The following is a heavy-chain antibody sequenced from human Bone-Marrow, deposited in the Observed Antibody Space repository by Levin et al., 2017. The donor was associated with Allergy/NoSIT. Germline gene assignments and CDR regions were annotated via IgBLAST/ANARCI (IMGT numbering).Heavy chain of an antibody. Sequence: GESLKISCQASGYTFTDHYMHWERQAPGQGLEWMGWISPNSGGTNFAQKFQGRVTMTRDTSISTVYMELSRLTSDDTAVYYCARGGPPSGSLPSWGQGTLVTVSS. CDR2: ISPNSGGT. D-gene: IGHD1-26*01. V-gene: IGHV1-2*02. J-gene: IGHJ5*02. CDR3: ARGGPPSGSLPS. CDR1: GYTFTDHY.